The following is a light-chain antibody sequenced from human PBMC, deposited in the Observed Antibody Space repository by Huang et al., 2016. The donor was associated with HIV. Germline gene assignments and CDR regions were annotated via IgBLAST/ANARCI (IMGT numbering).Light chain of an antibody. Sequence: IVMTQSPATLSVSPGERATLSCRASQSVSSNLAWYQQKPGQAPRRLIYGASTRATGIPARFSGSGSGTEFTLTISSLQSEDFALYYCQQYNNWPRTFGQGTKVEIK. V-gene: IGKV3-15*01. CDR2: GAS. CDR3: QQYNNWPRT. CDR1: QSVSSN. J-gene: IGKJ1*01.